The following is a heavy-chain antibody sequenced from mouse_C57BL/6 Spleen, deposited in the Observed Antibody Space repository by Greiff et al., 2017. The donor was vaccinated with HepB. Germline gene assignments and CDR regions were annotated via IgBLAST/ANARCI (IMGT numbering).Heavy chain of an antibody. CDR3: AREGVYGGYFDV. V-gene: IGHV1-61*01. CDR2: IYPSDSET. CDR1: GYTFTSYW. Sequence: QVQLQQPGAELVRPGSSVKLSCKASGYTFTSYWMDWVKQRPGQGLEWIGNIYPSDSETHYNQKFKDKATLTVDKSSSTAYMQLSSLTSEDSAVYYCAREGVYGGYFDVWGTGTTVTVSS. D-gene: IGHD1-1*01. J-gene: IGHJ1*03.